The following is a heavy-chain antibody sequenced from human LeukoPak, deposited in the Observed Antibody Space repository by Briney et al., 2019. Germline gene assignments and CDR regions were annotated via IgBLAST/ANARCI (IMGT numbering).Heavy chain of an antibody. D-gene: IGHD6-13*01. CDR2: VSSSGGST. CDR3: AKLGIAASDY. J-gene: IGHJ4*02. CDR1: GFSFTNYA. V-gene: IGHV3-23*01. Sequence: GGSLRLSCAASGFSFTNYAMSWVRQAPGKGLEWGSGVSSSGGSTYYADSVKGRFTISRDNSKNTLYLQMNSLRAEDTAVYYCAKLGIAASDYWGQGTLVTVSS.